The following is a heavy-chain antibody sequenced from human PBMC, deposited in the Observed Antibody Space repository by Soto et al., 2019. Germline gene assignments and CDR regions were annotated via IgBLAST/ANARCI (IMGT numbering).Heavy chain of an antibody. D-gene: IGHD4-17*01. CDR3: ARGPKLMDFGDRGYYGMDV. CDR2: INPSGGGT. Sequence: QVHLVQSGAEVKKPGASVTFPCKASGYTFSNYYMHWVRQAPGQGLEWVGIINPSGGGTTYAQNFQGRVTMTRDTSTSTVYMALNSLRSEDTAVYYCARGPKLMDFGDRGYYGMDVWGHGTTVTVSS. V-gene: IGHV1-46*01. J-gene: IGHJ6*02. CDR1: GYTFSNYY.